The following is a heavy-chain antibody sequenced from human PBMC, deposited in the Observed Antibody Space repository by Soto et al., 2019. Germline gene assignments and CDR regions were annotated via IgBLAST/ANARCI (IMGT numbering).Heavy chain of an antibody. CDR1: GYTLTELS. Sequence: ASVKVSCKVSGYTLTELSMHWVRQAPGKGLEWMGGFDPEDGETIYAQKFQGRVTMTEDTSTDTAYMELSSLRSEGTAVYYCATVAAVGPRGYYDFWSGYYFDYWGQGTLVTVSS. D-gene: IGHD3-3*01. V-gene: IGHV1-24*01. J-gene: IGHJ4*02. CDR2: FDPEDGET. CDR3: ATVAAVGPRGYYDFWSGYYFDY.